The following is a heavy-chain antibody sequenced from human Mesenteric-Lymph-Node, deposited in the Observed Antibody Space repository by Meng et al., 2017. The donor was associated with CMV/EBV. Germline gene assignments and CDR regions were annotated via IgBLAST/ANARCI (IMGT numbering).Heavy chain of an antibody. CDR2: ISSSSYI. CDR3: ATRYCSDTTCPSDFFQH. V-gene: IGHV3-21*01. CDR1: GFTFSSYS. Sequence: GESLKISCAASGFTFSSYSMNWVRQAPGKGLEWVSSISSSSYIYYADSVKGRFTISRDNAKNSLYLQMNSLRAEDTAVYYCATRYCSDTTCPSDFFQHWGQGTLVTVSS. D-gene: IGHD2-2*01. J-gene: IGHJ1*01.